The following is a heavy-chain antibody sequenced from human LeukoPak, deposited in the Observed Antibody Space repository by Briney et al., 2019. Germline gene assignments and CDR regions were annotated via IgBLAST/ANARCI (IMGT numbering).Heavy chain of an antibody. D-gene: IGHD3-10*01. CDR1: GGSISSYY. CDR2: IYYSGST. J-gene: IGHJ5*02. CDR3: ARDMRDMVRGVIYNWFDP. Sequence: SETLSLTCTVSGGSISSYYWSWIRQPPGKGLEWIGYIYYSGSTNYNPSLKSRVTISVDTSKNQFSLKPSSVTAADTAVYYCARDMRDMVRGVIYNWFDPWGQGTLVTVSS. V-gene: IGHV4-59*01.